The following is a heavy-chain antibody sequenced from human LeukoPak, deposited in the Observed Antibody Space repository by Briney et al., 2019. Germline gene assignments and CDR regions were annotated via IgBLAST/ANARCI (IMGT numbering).Heavy chain of an antibody. CDR2: ISSTGTTI. V-gene: IGHV3-48*01. Sequence: GGSLRLSCAASGFTFSSYNMNWVRQAPGKGLEWVSFISSTGTTIYYADSVKGRFTISRDSAKNSLYLQMNSLRAEDTAVYYCARDPSPSGYSSDWGQGTLVTVSS. CDR1: GFTFSSYN. J-gene: IGHJ4*02. CDR3: ARDPSPSGYSSD. D-gene: IGHD6-19*01.